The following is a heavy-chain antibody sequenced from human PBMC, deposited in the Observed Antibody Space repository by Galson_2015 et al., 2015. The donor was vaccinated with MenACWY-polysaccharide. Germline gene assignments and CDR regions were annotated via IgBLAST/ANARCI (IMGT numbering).Heavy chain of an antibody. CDR1: GFTFSSYA. D-gene: IGHD3-10*01. CDR3: AGGSDSYSPYY. CDR2: IRSDASYK. J-gene: IGHJ4*02. V-gene: IGHV3-30*02. Sequence: SLRLSCAASGFTFSSYAMHWVRQAPGKGLEWVTFIRSDASYKHYAESVKGRFSVSRDNSKNTLHLQMNGLRVDDTAVYYCAGGSDSYSPYYSGQGTLVTVSS.